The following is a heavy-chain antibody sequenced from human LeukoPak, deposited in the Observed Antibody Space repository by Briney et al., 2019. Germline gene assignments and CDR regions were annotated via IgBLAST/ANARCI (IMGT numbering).Heavy chain of an antibody. V-gene: IGHV3-9*01. CDR3: AKDGRGYSYGYRYFDY. J-gene: IGHJ4*02. Sequence: GGSLRLSCAASGFTFDVYAMHWVRQAPGKGLEWVSGISWNSGSIGYADSVKGRFTISRDNAKNSLYLQMNSLRAEDTALYYCAKDGRGYSYGYRYFDYWGQGTLVTVSS. CDR2: ISWNSGSI. D-gene: IGHD5-18*01. CDR1: GFTFDVYA.